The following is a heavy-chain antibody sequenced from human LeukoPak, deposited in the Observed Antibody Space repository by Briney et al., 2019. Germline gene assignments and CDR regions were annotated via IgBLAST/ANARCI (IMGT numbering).Heavy chain of an antibody. CDR2: ISFDGNHK. V-gene: IGHV3-30*04. Sequence: GGSLRLSCAASGFTFSSYAMHWVRQAPGKGLEWVAIISFDGNHKYFTDSVKGRFTISRDNAKNTLDLQMNSLRPEDTAVYYCXXXXXPGVQLDGFDIWGQGTMVTVSS. D-gene: IGHD6-6*01. J-gene: IGHJ3*02. CDR1: GFTFSSYA. CDR3: XXXXXPGVQLDGFDI.